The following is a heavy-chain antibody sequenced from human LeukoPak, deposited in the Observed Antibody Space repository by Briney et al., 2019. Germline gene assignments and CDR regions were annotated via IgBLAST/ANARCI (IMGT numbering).Heavy chain of an antibody. CDR2: IYYSGST. CDR3: ARRPYDYVWGSYGIDLDY. Sequence: PSETLSLTCTVSGGPISSSSYYWGWIRQPPGKGLEWIGSIYYSGSTYYNPSLKSRVTISVDTSKNQFSLKLSSVTAAYTAVYYCARRPYDYVWGSYGIDLDYWGQGTLVTVSS. D-gene: IGHD3-16*01. J-gene: IGHJ4*02. V-gene: IGHV4-39*01. CDR1: GGPISSSSYY.